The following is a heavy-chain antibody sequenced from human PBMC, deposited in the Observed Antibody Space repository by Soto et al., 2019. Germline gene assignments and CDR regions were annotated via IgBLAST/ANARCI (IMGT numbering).Heavy chain of an antibody. V-gene: IGHV4-34*01. D-gene: IGHD1-26*01. J-gene: IGHJ4*02. CDR2: INHSGST. CDR1: GGSFSGYY. Sequence: SETLSLTCAVYGGSFSGYYWSWIRQPPGKGLEWIGEINHSGSTTYNPSLKSRVTISVDTSKNQFSLKLSSVTAADTAVYYCARGLISGSHYSGGWYYFDSWGQGTQVT. CDR3: ARGLISGSHYSGGWYYFDS.